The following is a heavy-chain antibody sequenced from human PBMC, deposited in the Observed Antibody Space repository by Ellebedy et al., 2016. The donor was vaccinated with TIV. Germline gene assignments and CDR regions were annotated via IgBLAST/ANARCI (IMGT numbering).Heavy chain of an antibody. V-gene: IGHV3-30-3*01. CDR3: ARDMYYYGSGSPSFDY. D-gene: IGHD3-10*01. Sequence: GESLKISCAASGFTFSSYAMHWVRQAPGKGLEWVAVISYDGSNKYYADSVKGRFTISRDNSKNTLYLQMNSLRAEDTAVYYCARDMYYYGSGSPSFDYWGQGTLVTVSS. CDR1: GFTFSSYA. CDR2: ISYDGSNK. J-gene: IGHJ4*02.